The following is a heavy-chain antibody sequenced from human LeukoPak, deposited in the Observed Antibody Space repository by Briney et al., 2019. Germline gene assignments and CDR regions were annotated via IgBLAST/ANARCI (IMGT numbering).Heavy chain of an antibody. CDR2: IYYSGST. Sequence: PSETLSLTCTVSGGSLNNYYWTWIRQPPGKGLEWIGYIYYSGSTNYNPSLKSRVTISVDTSKNQFSLKLSSVTAADTAVYYCARDRIARSTTGTTTAPRYFDLWGRGTLVTVSS. CDR1: GGSLNNYY. D-gene: IGHD1-1*01. CDR3: ARDRIARSTTGTTTAPRYFDL. V-gene: IGHV4-59*01. J-gene: IGHJ2*01.